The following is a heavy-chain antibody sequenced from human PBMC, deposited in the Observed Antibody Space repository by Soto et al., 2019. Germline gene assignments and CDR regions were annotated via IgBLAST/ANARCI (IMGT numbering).Heavy chain of an antibody. CDR2: ISAYNGNT. CDR3: VKESFMFIAAVGTIDY. V-gene: IGHV1-18*01. D-gene: IGHD6-13*01. CDR1: GYTFTNFG. J-gene: IGHJ4*02. Sequence: GASVKVSCKASGYTFTNFGISWVRQAPGQGLEWMGWISAYNGNTNYAQKFQGRVTMTTDNSKNTLYLQMNSLRAEDTAVYYCVKESFMFIAAVGTIDYWGQGTLVTVSS.